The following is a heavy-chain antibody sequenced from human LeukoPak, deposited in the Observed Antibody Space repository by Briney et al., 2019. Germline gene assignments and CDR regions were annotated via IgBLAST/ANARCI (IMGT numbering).Heavy chain of an antibody. CDR1: GYSISSNYY. CDR2: IYSSGST. Sequence: SETLSLTCTVSGYSISSNYYWGWIRQPAGKGLEWIGRIYSSGSTNYNPSLKSRVTISVDTSKNQFSLKLSSVTAADTAVYYCARYEAVAGVFDYWGQGTLVTVSS. V-gene: IGHV4-61*02. J-gene: IGHJ4*02. D-gene: IGHD6-19*01. CDR3: ARYEAVAGVFDY.